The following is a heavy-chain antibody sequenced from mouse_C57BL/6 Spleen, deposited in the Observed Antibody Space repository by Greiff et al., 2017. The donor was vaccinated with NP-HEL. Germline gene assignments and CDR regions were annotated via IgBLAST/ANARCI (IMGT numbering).Heavy chain of an antibody. Sequence: VQLQQSGPELVKPGASVKISCKASGYTFTDYYMNWVKQSHGKSLEWIGDINPNNGGTSYNQKFKGKATLTVDKSSSTAYMELRSLTSEDSAVYYCARDGLLSFDYWGQGTTLTVSS. CDR1: GYTFTDYY. CDR2: INPNNGGT. D-gene: IGHD2-1*01. CDR3: ARDGLLSFDY. V-gene: IGHV1-26*01. J-gene: IGHJ2*01.